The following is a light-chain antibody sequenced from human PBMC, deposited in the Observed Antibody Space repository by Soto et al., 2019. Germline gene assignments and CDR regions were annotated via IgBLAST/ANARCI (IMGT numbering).Light chain of an antibody. J-gene: IGKJ4*01. V-gene: IGKV3-20*01. CDR3: KQYGSSPLT. Sequence: EIVLTQSPGTLSLSPGERATLSCRASQSVSSSYLAWYQQKPGQAPRLLMYGAYRRATGIQDRFSGSGSGTDFTLTIRRLEPEDFVVYFCKQYGSSPLTFGGGTKVDIK. CDR1: QSVSSSY. CDR2: GAY.